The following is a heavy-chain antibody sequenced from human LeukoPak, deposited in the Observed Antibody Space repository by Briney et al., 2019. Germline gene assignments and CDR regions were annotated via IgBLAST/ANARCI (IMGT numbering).Heavy chain of an antibody. CDR2: IYYSGST. CDR3: ASPYCSSTSCYKGGGNYYYYGMDV. CDR1: GFTFSSYSMN. D-gene: IGHD2-2*02. V-gene: IGHV4-39*01. J-gene: IGHJ6*02. Sequence: GSLRLSCAASGFTFSSYSMNWVRQPPGKGLEWIGSIYYSGSTYYNPSLKSRVTISVDTSKNQFSLKLSSVTAADTAVYYCASPYCSSTSCYKGGGNYYYYGMDVWGQGTTVTVSS.